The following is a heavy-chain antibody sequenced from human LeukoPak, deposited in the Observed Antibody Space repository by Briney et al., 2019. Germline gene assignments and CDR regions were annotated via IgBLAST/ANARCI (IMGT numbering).Heavy chain of an antibody. V-gene: IGHV3-30-3*01. CDR1: AVTFSSYA. J-gene: IGHJ5*02. CDR3: ARDSPSYYDFWSGYEGRGYHWFDP. D-gene: IGHD3-3*01. CDR2: ILYDGSNK. Sequence: GGALRLFCAAAAVTFSSYAMHWVRQAPGEGVQEVAVILYDGSNKYYEDSVKGRFTIFRDNSKNRPYLQMNSLRAEDTAVYYCARDSPSYYDFWSGYEGRGYHWFDPWGQGTLVTVSS.